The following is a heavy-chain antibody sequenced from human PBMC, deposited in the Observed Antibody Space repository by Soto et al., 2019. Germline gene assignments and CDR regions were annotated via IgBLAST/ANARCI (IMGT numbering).Heavy chain of an antibody. CDR3: ASSTYYDFWSGYPQGYYYGMDV. J-gene: IGHJ6*02. CDR2: IYSGGST. V-gene: IGHV3-53*01. D-gene: IGHD3-3*01. CDR1: GFTVSSNY. Sequence: PGGSLRLSCAASGFTVSSNYMSWVRQAPGKGLEWVSVIYSGGSTYYADSVKGRFTISRDNSKNTLYLQMNSLRAEDTAVYYCASSTYYDFWSGYPQGYYYGMDVWGQGTTVTVSS.